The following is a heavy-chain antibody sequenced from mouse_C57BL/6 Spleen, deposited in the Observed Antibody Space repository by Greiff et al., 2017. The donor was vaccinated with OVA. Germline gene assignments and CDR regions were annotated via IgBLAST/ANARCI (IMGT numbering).Heavy chain of an antibody. Sequence: QVQLKESGPELVKPGASVKISCKASGYAFSSSWMNWVKQRPGKGLEWIGRIYPGDGDTNYNGKFKGKATLTADKSSSTAYMQLSSLTSEDSAVYFCAKGNYDYDGDAMDYWGQGTSVTVSS. CDR1: GYAFSSSW. CDR3: AKGNYDYDGDAMDY. J-gene: IGHJ4*01. D-gene: IGHD2-4*01. CDR2: IYPGDGDT. V-gene: IGHV1-82*01.